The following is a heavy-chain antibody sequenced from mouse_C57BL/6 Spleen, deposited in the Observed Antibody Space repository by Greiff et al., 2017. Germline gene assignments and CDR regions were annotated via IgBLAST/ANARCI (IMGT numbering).Heavy chain of an antibody. CDR2: IYPGSGST. CDR1: GYTFTSYW. CDR3: ARGSRISHFYGSSYDWFAY. J-gene: IGHJ3*01. D-gene: IGHD1-1*01. Sequence: VQLQQPGAELVKPGASVKMSCKASGYTFTSYWITWVKQRPGQGLEWIGDIYPGSGSTNYNEKFKSKATLTVDPSSSTAYMQLSSLTSEDSAVYYCARGSRISHFYGSSYDWFAYWGQGTLVTVSA. V-gene: IGHV1-55*01.